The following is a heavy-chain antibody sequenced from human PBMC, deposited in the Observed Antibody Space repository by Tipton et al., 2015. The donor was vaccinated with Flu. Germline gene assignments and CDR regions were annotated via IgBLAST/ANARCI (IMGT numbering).Heavy chain of an antibody. CDR1: GFDLRANY. CDR3: VRAIAAAGSR. J-gene: IGHJ4*02. CDR2: IHHHGNT. V-gene: IGHV3-53*01. Sequence: SLRLSCAISGFDLRANYVSWVRQAPGKGLEWISLIHHHGNTYYADSVKGRFTISTDLSQNTLYLQMNSLRVEDTAVYYCVRAIAAAGSRWGQGTLVTVSS. D-gene: IGHD6-13*01.